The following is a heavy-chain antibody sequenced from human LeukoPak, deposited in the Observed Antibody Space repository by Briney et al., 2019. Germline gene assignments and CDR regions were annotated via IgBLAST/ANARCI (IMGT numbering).Heavy chain of an antibody. J-gene: IGHJ4*02. Sequence: PGGSLRFSCAASGFTFSNYAMHWVRQAPGKGLEWVALISYDGSNKYYADSVKGRFTISRDNSKNTLYLQMNSLRAGDTAVYYCARDHPQQLGLDYWGQGTLVTVSS. V-gene: IGHV3-30*03. D-gene: IGHD6-13*01. CDR1: GFTFSNYA. CDR3: ARDHPQQLGLDY. CDR2: ISYDGSNK.